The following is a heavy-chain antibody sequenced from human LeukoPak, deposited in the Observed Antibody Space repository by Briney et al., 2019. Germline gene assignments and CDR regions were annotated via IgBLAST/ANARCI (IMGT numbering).Heavy chain of an antibody. D-gene: IGHD3-22*01. V-gene: IGHV4-59*08. Sequence: SETLSLTCTVSGGSISSYYWSWIRQPPGKGLEWIGYIYYTGSTKYNASLKSRVTISVDTSKNQFSLKLSSVTAADTAVYYCASLDITTIVGFDYWGQGTLVTVSS. CDR1: GGSISSYY. CDR2: IYYTGST. CDR3: ASLDITTIVGFDY. J-gene: IGHJ4*02.